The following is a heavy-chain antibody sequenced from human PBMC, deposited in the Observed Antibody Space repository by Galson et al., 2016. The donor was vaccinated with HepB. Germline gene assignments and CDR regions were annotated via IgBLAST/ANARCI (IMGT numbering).Heavy chain of an antibody. CDR3: AREGLFCNTATCYYLYNMDV. Sequence: FLLLSCAASGFTFNKYGMHWVRQAPGRRLEWVAVIWCDGSNKFYADSVKGRFTTSRDNSKNTVYLQMNSLRAADTAVYYCAREGLFCNTATCYYLYNMDVWGQGTTVTVSS. CDR2: IWCDGSNK. V-gene: IGHV3-33*01. D-gene: IGHD2-2*01. CDR1: GFTFNKYG. J-gene: IGHJ6*03.